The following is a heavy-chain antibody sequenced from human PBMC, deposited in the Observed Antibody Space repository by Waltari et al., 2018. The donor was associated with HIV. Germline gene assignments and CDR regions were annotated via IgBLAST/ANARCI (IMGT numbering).Heavy chain of an antibody. CDR2: ISTYNANT. Sequence: QVHLVQSGAEMKKPGASVKVSCKASGSTFITYRISWVRQAPGHGLEWMGWISTYNANTNYAQSLQGRVTMTTDTSTTTAYMELRSLTSDDTAVYYCARDGLRYSGTFYSDYWGQGTLVTVSS. CDR1: GSTFITYR. D-gene: IGHD1-26*01. CDR3: ARDGLRYSGTFYSDY. J-gene: IGHJ4*02. V-gene: IGHV1-18*01.